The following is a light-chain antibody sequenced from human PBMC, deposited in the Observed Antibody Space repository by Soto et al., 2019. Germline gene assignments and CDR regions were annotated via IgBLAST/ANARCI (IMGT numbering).Light chain of an antibody. CDR1: QSISNW. CDR3: QQYTAYPYT. J-gene: IGKJ2*01. Sequence: DIQMTQSPSTLSASIGDRVTLTCRASQSISNWLAWYQQKPGKAPNLLIYEASRSQSGVRSRFSGSGSGTEFTLTISSLQPDDIATYYCQQYTAYPYTFGQGTKLQI. V-gene: IGKV1-5*03. CDR2: EAS.